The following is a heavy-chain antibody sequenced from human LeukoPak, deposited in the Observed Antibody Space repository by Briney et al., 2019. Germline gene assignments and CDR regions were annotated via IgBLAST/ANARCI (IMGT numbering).Heavy chain of an antibody. CDR3: ARSTVGSSGHGY. J-gene: IGHJ4*02. CDR2: ISSSSSYI. V-gene: IGHV3-21*01. Sequence: PGGSLRLSCAASGFTFSSYGMSWVRQAPGKGLEWVSSISSSSSYIYYADSVKGRFTTSRDNAKNSLYLQMNSLRAEDTAVYYCARSTVGSSGHGYWGQGTLVTVSS. CDR1: GFTFSSYG. D-gene: IGHD4-23*01.